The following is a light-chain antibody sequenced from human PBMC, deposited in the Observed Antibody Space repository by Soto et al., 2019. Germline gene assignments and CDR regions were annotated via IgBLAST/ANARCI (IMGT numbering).Light chain of an antibody. V-gene: IGKV1-5*03. CDR3: QQSYNSPQQ. Sequence: DIQMTQSPSTLSGSVGDRVTITCLASQTISSWLAWYQQKQGKAPKLLIYKASTLKSGVPSRFSGSGSATELTFTISSLQPDDFATYYCQQSYNSPQQFGRGTKV. CDR1: QTISSW. CDR2: KAS. J-gene: IGKJ1*01.